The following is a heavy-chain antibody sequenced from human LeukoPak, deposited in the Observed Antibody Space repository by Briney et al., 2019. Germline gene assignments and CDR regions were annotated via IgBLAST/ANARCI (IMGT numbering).Heavy chain of an antibody. CDR3: ARGAAAAGLFDY. CDR2: IYHRGST. D-gene: IGHD6-13*01. V-gene: IGHV4-38-2*02. J-gene: IGHJ4*02. CDR1: GYPISSGYY. Sequence: PSETLSLTCTVSGYPISSGYYWGWIRQPPGKGLEWIGGIYHRGSTYYNPSLKSRVTISVDTSKNQFSLKLSSVTAADTAVYYCARGAAAAGLFDYWGQGTLVTVSS.